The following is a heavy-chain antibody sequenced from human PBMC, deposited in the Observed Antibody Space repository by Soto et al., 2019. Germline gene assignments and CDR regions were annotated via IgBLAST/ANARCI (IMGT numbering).Heavy chain of an antibody. CDR1: GGSISSHY. V-gene: IGHV4-59*11. D-gene: IGHD2-15*01. Sequence: PSETLSLTCTVSGGSISSHYWSWIRQPPGMGLEYIGYTYNSGSTNYNPSLKSRVTISVDTSKNQFSLKLSSVTAADTAVYFCARGGGSPDYWGQGTLVTSPQ. CDR3: ARGGGSPDY. CDR2: TYNSGST. J-gene: IGHJ4*02.